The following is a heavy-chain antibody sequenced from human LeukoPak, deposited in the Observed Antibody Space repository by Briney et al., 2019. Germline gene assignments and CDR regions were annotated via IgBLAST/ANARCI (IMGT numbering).Heavy chain of an antibody. D-gene: IGHD6-13*01. CDR2: ISGSGGST. Sequence: GGSLRLSCAASGFTFSSYAMSWVRQAPGKGLEWVSAISGSGGSTYYADSVKGRFTISRDNSKNTLYLQMNSLRAEDTAVYYCARVAATGYSSSSKYFQHWGQGTLVTVSS. CDR3: ARVAATGYSSSSKYFQH. CDR1: GFTFSSYA. V-gene: IGHV3-23*01. J-gene: IGHJ1*01.